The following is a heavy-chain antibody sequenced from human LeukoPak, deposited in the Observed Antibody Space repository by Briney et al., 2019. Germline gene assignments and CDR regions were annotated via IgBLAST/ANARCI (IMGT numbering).Heavy chain of an antibody. CDR3: ARQSRATGTLDS. CDR1: GGSISSYY. D-gene: IGHD6-13*01. CDR2: IYYSGST. V-gene: IGHV4-59*08. J-gene: IGHJ5*01. Sequence: SETLSLTCTVSGGSISSYYWSWIRQPPGKGLEWIGYIYYSGSTNYNPSLTSRVTISLDTSKTQFSLKLSSVTAADTAVYYCARQSRATGTLDSWGQGTLVTVSS.